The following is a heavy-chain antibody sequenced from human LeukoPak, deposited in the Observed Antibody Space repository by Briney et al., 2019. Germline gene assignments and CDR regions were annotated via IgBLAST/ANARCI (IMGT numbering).Heavy chain of an antibody. CDR3: ARETPLYYDSSLGSNTTDY. J-gene: IGHJ4*02. D-gene: IGHD3-22*01. Sequence: SETLSLTCIVSGDSVSGYYWNWIRQPPGKGLEWIGYTHHSGNTLYNPSLKSRVTTSVDTPKNQFSLKLSSVTAADTAVYYCARETPLYYDSSLGSNTTDYWGQGTLVTVSS. CDR2: THHSGNT. V-gene: IGHV4-59*02. CDR1: GDSVSGYY.